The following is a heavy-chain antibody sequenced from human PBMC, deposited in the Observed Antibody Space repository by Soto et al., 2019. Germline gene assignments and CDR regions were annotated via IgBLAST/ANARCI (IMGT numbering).Heavy chain of an antibody. Sequence: GGSLRLSCAASGFTFRSYAMSWVRQAPGKGLEWVSGISGSGISTHYADSVKGRFTVSRDNSKNTLYLQMNSLRAEDMAVYNCAKEPVGPDWYFDLWGRGTLVTVSS. CDR1: GFTFRSYA. CDR3: AKEPVGPDWYFDL. V-gene: IGHV3-23*01. J-gene: IGHJ2*01. CDR2: ISGSGIST.